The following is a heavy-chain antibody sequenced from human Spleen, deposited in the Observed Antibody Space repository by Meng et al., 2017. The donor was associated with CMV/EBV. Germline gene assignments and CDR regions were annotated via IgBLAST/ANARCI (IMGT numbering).Heavy chain of an antibody. Sequence: SVKVSCKASGYTFTSYYIHWVRQAPGQGLEWMGIINPVSGVTTYAQRFQGRVTMARDTSTTTVYMEMSSLRSDDTAVFYCARSESLDHWGQGTLVTVSS. J-gene: IGHJ4*02. CDR1: GYTFTSYY. CDR2: INPVSGVT. V-gene: IGHV1-46*01. CDR3: ARSESLDH.